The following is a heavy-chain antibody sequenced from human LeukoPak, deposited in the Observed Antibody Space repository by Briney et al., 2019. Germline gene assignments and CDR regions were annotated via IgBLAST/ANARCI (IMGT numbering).Heavy chain of an antibody. V-gene: IGHV4-34*01. D-gene: IGHD6-6*01. CDR2: INHSGST. J-gene: IGHJ4*02. CDR1: GDSMSGHF. Sequence: SETLSLTCTVSGDSMSGHFWSWIRQPPGQGLEWIGEINHSGSTNYNPSLKSRVTISVDTSKNQFSLKLSSVTAAETAVYYCVSVTGGSSPLYYFDYWGQGTLVTVSS. CDR3: VSVTGGSSPLYYFDY.